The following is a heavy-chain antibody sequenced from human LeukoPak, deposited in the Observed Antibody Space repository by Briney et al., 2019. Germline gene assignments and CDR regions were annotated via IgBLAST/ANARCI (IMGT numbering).Heavy chain of an antibody. CDR3: AKDRGGRWLQYYYDY. D-gene: IGHD5-24*01. CDR2: ISYDGSNK. CDR1: GFTFSSYG. Sequence: PGGSLRLSCAASGFTFSSYGMHWVRQAPGKGLEWVAVISYDGSNKYYADSVKGRFTISRDNSKNTLYLQMNSLRAEDTAVYYCAKDRGGRWLQYYYDYWGQGTLVTVSS. J-gene: IGHJ4*02. V-gene: IGHV3-30*18.